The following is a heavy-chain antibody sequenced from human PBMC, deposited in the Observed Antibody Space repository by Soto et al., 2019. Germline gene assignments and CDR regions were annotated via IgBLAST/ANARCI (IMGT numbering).Heavy chain of an antibody. CDR3: ARERRGFGYIAY. D-gene: IGHD3-3*01. CDR2: IIHRGTS. Sequence: SETLSLTCIVSGDSVDQSYWSWIRQSPGKRMEWIGYIIHRGTSKYNQSLNSRVAMSLDASKNQVSLRLTSVTAEDTAIYSCARERRGFGYIAYWGLGTLVTVSS. J-gene: IGHJ4*02. V-gene: IGHV4-59*02. CDR1: GDSVDQSY.